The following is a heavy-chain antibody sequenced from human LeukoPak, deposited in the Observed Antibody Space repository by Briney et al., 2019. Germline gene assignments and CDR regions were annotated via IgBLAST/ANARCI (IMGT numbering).Heavy chain of an antibody. D-gene: IGHD3-22*01. CDR3: ARQAAYYDSSGYYYVNDY. CDR1: GGSFSGYY. Sequence: SETLSLTCAVYGGSFSGYYWSWIRQPPGKGLEWIGEINHSGSTNYNPSLKTRVTISVDTSKNQFSLKLSSVTAADTAVYYCARQAAYYDSSGYYYVNDYWGQGTLVTVSS. CDR2: INHSGST. V-gene: IGHV4-34*01. J-gene: IGHJ4*02.